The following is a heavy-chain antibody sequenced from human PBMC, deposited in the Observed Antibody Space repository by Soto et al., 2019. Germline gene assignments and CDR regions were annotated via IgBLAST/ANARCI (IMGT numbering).Heavy chain of an antibody. D-gene: IGHD3-10*01. CDR1: GGPVSSGSYY. V-gene: IGHV4-61*01. CDR3: ARGPYYYGSGSYYRGRWFDP. Sequence: QVQLQESGPGLVKPSETLSLTGSASGGPVSSGSYYWSWIRRPPGKGRGGIGYIYYTGSTNYNPSLKSRVAILIDTSKNQFSLKLTSVTAADTAVYFCARGPYYYGSGSYYRGRWFDPWGQGTLVTVSS. CDR2: IYYTGST. J-gene: IGHJ5*02.